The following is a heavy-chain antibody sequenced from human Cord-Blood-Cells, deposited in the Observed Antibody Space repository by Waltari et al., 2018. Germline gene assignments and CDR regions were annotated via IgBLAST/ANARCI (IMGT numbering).Heavy chain of an antibody. CDR1: GGSFSGYY. Sequence: QVQLQPWGAGLLKPSEPLSLTCAVYGGSFSGYYWSWIRQPPGKGLEWIGEINHSGSTNYNPSLKSRVTISVDTSKNQFSLKLSSVTAADTAVYYCASQYYDFWSGYHNWFDPWGQGTLVTVSS. V-gene: IGHV4-34*01. D-gene: IGHD3-3*01. J-gene: IGHJ5*02. CDR2: INHSGST. CDR3: ASQYYDFWSGYHNWFDP.